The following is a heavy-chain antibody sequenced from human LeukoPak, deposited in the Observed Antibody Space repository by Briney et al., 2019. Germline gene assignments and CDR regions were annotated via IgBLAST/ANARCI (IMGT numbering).Heavy chain of an antibody. CDR3: AKRVMVRGVTGWFDP. CDR2: ISGSGGST. CDR1: GFTFSSYA. Sequence: GGSLRLSCAASGFTFSSYAMSWVRQAPGKGLEWVSAISGSGGSTYYADSVKGRFTISRDNPKNTLYLQMNSLRAEDTAVYYCAKRVMVRGVTGWFDPWGQGTLVTVSS. V-gene: IGHV3-23*01. D-gene: IGHD3-10*01. J-gene: IGHJ5*02.